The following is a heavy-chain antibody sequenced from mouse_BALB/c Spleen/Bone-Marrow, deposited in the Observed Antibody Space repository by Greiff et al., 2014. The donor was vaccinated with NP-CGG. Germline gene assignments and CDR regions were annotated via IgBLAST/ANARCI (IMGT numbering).Heavy chain of an antibody. D-gene: IGHD2-3*01. CDR1: GFDFSSYW. J-gene: IGHJ3*01. Sequence: EVQLVESGGGLVQPGGSLKLSCAASGFDFSSYWMSWVRQAPGKGLEWVGKINPDSNTINYTPSLKDKFIISRDNAINTLYLQMSKVRSEDTALYYCARLGYYGWFAYWGQGTLVTVSA. V-gene: IGHV4-1*02. CDR3: ARLGYYGWFAY. CDR2: INPDSNTI.